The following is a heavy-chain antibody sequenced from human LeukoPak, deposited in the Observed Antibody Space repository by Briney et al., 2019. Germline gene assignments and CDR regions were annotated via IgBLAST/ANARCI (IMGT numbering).Heavy chain of an antibody. D-gene: IGHD6-13*01. CDR2: IKQDGSEK. CDR1: GFTFSNYW. V-gene: IGHV3-7*01. Sequence: GGSLRLSCAASGFTFSNYWMSWVRQAPGKGPEWVASIKQDGSEKYFVDSVKGRFTISRDNAKNSLYLQMNSLRAEDTAVYYCARERFTSSSWSGALYYYMDVWGKGTTVTISS. J-gene: IGHJ6*03. CDR3: ARERFTSSSWSGALYYYMDV.